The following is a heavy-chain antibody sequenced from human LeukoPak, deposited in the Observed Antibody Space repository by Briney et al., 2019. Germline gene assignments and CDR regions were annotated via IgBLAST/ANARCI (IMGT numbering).Heavy chain of an antibody. J-gene: IGHJ5*02. CDR3: AKPTTTVTTDFDP. D-gene: IGHD4-17*01. V-gene: IGHV3-48*03. CDR1: GFTFSSYE. Sequence: PGGSLRLSCAASGFTFSSYEMNWVRQAPGKGLEWVSYISSSGSTIYYADSVKGRFTISRDNSKNTLYLQMNSLRAEDTAVYYCAKPTTTVTTDFDPWGQGTLVTVSS. CDR2: ISSSGSTI.